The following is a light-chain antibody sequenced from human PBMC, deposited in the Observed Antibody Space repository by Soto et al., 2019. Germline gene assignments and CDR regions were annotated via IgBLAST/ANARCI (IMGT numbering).Light chain of an antibody. CDR1: QGISSY. Sequence: AIRMTQSPSSFSASTGDRVTITCRASQGISSYLAWYQQKPGKAPKLLIYAASTLQSWVPSRFSGTGSGTDFTLTISCLQSEDFATYYCQQYYSYLSTFGQGTKVEIK. V-gene: IGKV1-8*01. CDR3: QQYYSYLST. CDR2: AAS. J-gene: IGKJ1*01.